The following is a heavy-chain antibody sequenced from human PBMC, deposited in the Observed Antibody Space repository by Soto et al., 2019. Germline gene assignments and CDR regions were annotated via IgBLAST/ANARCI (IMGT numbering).Heavy chain of an antibody. CDR2: ISSSSSYI. CDR1: GFTFSSYS. J-gene: IGHJ4*02. CDR3: ARGLDWVFDY. V-gene: IGHV3-21*01. D-gene: IGHD2-21*01. Sequence: EVQLVESGGGLVKPGGSLRLSCAASGFTFSSYSMNWVRQAPGKGLEWVSSISSSSSYIYYADSVKGRFTISRDNAKNSLYLQMNSLRAKDTAVYYCARGLDWVFDYWGQGTLVTVSS.